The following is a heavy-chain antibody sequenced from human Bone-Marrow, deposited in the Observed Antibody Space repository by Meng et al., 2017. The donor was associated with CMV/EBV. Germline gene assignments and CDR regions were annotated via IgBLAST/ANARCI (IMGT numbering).Heavy chain of an antibody. J-gene: IGHJ4*02. Sequence: TLSLTCTVSGGSISSGDYYWSWIRQPPGKGLEWIGYIYYSGSTYYNPSLKSRVTISVDTYKYQFSLKLSSVTARDTAVYDCARVDGGFTMVREVISYWGQGTLVTVSS. V-gene: IGHV4-30-4*08. CDR3: ARVDGGFTMVREVISY. D-gene: IGHD3-10*01. CDR1: GGSISSGDYY. CDR2: IYYSGST.